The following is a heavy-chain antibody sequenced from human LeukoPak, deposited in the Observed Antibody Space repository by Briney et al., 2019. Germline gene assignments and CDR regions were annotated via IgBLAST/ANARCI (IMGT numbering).Heavy chain of an antibody. J-gene: IGHJ4*02. Sequence: GGSLRLSCAASGFTFSNYWMHWVRQAPGKGLVWVSRINSDGISTGYADSVKGRFTVSRDNAKKTLYLQMNSLRAEDTAVYYCARDVGNFDYWGQRTLVTVSS. CDR3: ARDVGNFDY. CDR2: INSDGIST. V-gene: IGHV3-74*01. CDR1: GFTFSNYW.